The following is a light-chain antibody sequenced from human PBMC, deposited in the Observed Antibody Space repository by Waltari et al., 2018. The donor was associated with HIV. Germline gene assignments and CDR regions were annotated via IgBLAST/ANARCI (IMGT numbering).Light chain of an antibody. V-gene: IGLV1-40*01. CDR1: SSNIRQGDD. J-gene: IGLJ3*02. CDR2: ADI. CDR3: QSYDSSLSGWV. Sequence: QSVLTPPPSVSGAPGTRVTLSCTGGSSNIRQGDDVHWYQHLPGTAPKLLIHADINRPSGVPDRFAGSKSGTSASLAITGLQTEDEADYYCQSYDSSLSGWVFGGGTKMTVL.